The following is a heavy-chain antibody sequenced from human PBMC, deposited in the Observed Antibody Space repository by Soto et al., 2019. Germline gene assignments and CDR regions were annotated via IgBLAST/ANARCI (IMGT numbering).Heavy chain of an antibody. Sequence: QVQLQESGPGLVKSSETLSLICFVSGEALGSGQSYWNWIRQAPGKGLEWIGQTFVTGATKYSASLRGRVTMSVDTSKSQISLTLTSVAAADSATYFCARGRSDSAGSSFGRRMDVWGQGTTVTVSS. CDR3: ARGRSDSAGSSFGRRMDV. CDR1: GEALGSGQSY. CDR2: TFVTGAT. V-gene: IGHV4-61*01. D-gene: IGHD3-10*01. J-gene: IGHJ6*02.